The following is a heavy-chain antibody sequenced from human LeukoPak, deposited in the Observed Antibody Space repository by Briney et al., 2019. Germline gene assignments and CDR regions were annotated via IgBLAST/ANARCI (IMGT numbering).Heavy chain of an antibody. V-gene: IGHV4-61*01. CDR2: IYYSGST. J-gene: IGHJ3*02. CDR3: ARASDGYNYGAFDI. Sequence: SETLSLTCTVSGGSVSSGSYYWSWIPQPPGKGLEWIGYIYYSGSTNYNPSLKSRVTISVDTSKNQFSLKLSSVTAADTAVYYCARASDGYNYGAFDIWGQGTMVTVSS. CDR1: GGSVSSGSYY. D-gene: IGHD5-24*01.